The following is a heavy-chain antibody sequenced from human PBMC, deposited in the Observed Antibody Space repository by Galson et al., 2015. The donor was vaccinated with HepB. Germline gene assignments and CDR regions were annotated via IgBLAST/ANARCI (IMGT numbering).Heavy chain of an antibody. J-gene: IGHJ4*02. V-gene: IGHV3-66*01. Sequence: SLRLSCATSGFTFSSYAMSWVRQAPGKGLEWVSVIYSGGSTYYADSVKGRFTISRDNSKNTLYLQMNSLRAEDTAVYYCARDPVRPARRGPAGGPQRDYWGQGTLVTVSS. D-gene: IGHD2-2*01. CDR1: GFTFSSYA. CDR3: ARDPVRPARRGPAGGPQRDY. CDR2: IYSGGST.